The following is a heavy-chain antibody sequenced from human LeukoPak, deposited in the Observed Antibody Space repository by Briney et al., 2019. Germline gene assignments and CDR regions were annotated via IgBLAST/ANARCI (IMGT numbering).Heavy chain of an antibody. D-gene: IGHD3-16*01. CDR3: AGERSDMIGD. CDR1: GFTFSSYW. Sequence: PGGSLRLSCAVSGFTFSSYWMHWVRQAPGKGLVWVSRISSDGSSTSYADSVKGRFTISRDNAKNTLYLQMNSLRAEDTAVYYCAGERSDMIGDWGQGTLVTVSS. CDR2: ISSDGSST. V-gene: IGHV3-74*01. J-gene: IGHJ4*02.